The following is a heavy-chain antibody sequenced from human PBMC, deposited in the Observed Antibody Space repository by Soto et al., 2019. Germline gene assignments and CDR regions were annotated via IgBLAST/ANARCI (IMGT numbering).Heavy chain of an antibody. V-gene: IGHV3-48*01. D-gene: IGHD3-22*01. J-gene: IGHJ4*02. CDR2: ISSSSSTI. Sequence: EVQLVESGGGLVQPGGSLRLSCAASGFTFSSYSMNWVRQAPGKGLVWVSSISSSSSTIYYADSVKGRFTISSDNAKNALYLQMNSLIAEDTAVYYCARGAYYYDSSGLSYWGQGTLVTVSS. CDR1: GFTFSSYS. CDR3: ARGAYYYDSSGLSY.